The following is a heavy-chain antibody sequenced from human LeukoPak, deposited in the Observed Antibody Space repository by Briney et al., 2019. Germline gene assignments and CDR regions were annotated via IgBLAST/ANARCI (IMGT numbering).Heavy chain of an antibody. Sequence: GGSLRLSCAASGFAFSSYNMNWVRQAPGKGLEWISYIGSSGSPTHYADSVGGRFTISRDDAKNSLYLQMNSLRDEDTAVYFCARRPYSDTSGRLSDVWGQGTTVTVSS. J-gene: IGHJ6*02. D-gene: IGHD3-22*01. CDR1: GFAFSSYN. CDR2: IGSSGSPT. V-gene: IGHV3-48*02. CDR3: ARRPYSDTSGRLSDV.